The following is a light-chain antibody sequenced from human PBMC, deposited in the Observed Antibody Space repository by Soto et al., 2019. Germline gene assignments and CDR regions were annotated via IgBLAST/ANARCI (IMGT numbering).Light chain of an antibody. J-gene: IGKJ5*01. CDR2: DAT. Sequence: DIQMTQSPSSVSASVGDRVTITCRASQDISTWLAWYQQKPGKAPKFLIFDATKLQSGVPSRFSGSGSGTDFTLTISSLQPEDSATYYCQQGKSFPLTFDQGTRLEMK. CDR3: QQGKSFPLT. CDR1: QDISTW. V-gene: IGKV1D-12*01.